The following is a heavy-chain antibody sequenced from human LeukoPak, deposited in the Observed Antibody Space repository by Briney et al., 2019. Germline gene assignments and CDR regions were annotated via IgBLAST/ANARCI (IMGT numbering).Heavy chain of an antibody. CDR3: ARERNYGVYGNAVDV. Sequence: ASVTVSCKASGYTFTDYYIHWMRQAPGQGLEWMGWINPKRGVTTYAQKFQGRVTMTRDTSITTAYMELTRLRSDDTTIYYCARERNYGVYGNAVDVWRQGRKVTVSS. J-gene: IGHJ3*01. CDR2: INPKRGVT. CDR1: GYTFTDYY. V-gene: IGHV1-2*02. D-gene: IGHD4-17*01.